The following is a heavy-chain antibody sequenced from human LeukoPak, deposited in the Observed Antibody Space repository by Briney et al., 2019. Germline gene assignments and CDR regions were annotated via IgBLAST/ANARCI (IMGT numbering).Heavy chain of an antibody. CDR2: IYDSGST. V-gene: IGHV4-59*01. D-gene: IGHD3-10*01. CDR3: ARLIMNSTPLFDY. J-gene: IGHJ4*02. CDR1: GGSISSYY. Sequence: PSETLSLTCTVSGGSISSYYWSWIRQPTGKGLEWIGYIYDSGSTNYNPSLKSRVTISVDTSKNQFSLKLTSVTAADTAVYYCARLIMNSTPLFDYWGQGTLVTVSS.